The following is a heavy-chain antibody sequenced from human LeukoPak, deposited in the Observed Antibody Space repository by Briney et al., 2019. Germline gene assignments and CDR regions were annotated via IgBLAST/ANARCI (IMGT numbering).Heavy chain of an antibody. Sequence: GGSLRLSCAASGFTFSDYSMNWVRQSPGKGLEWISYFSTTYNVITYADSVKGRFTISRDNAKNSLFLQMNSLRADDTALYYCARHYGDYRRHPFDYWGQGTLVTVSS. J-gene: IGHJ4*02. V-gene: IGHV3-48*01. CDR3: ARHYGDYRRHPFDY. D-gene: IGHD4-17*01. CDR2: FSTTYNVI. CDR1: GFTFSDYS.